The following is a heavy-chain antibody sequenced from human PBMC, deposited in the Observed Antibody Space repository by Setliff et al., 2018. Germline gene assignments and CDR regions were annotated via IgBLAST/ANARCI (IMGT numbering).Heavy chain of an antibody. J-gene: IGHJ4*02. CDR1: GFTFRSYA. V-gene: IGHV3-23*01. CDR3: AKSSGSSSSTNLEY. CDR2: ISGSGYST. D-gene: IGHD6-6*01. Sequence: GGSLRLSCAASGFTFRSYAMGWVRQSPGKGLEWVSVISGSGYSTYYADSVKGRFTTSRDNSKNTVFLQMNSLRAEDTALYYCAKSSGSSSSTNLEYLGPGTLVTVSS.